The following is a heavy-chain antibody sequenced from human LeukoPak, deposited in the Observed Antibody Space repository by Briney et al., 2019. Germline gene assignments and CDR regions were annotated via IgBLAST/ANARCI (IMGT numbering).Heavy chain of an antibody. J-gene: IGHJ4*02. CDR2: ISSSSSYI. V-gene: IGHV3-21*01. CDR3: ATQRDGYNAPFDY. D-gene: IGHD5-24*01. CDR1: GFTFSSYA. Sequence: SGGSLRLSCAASGFTFSSYAMSWVRQAPGKGLEWVSSISSSSSYIYYGDSVKGRFTISRDNAKKSLFLQMNSLRAEDTAVYYCATQRDGYNAPFDYWGQGTLVTVSS.